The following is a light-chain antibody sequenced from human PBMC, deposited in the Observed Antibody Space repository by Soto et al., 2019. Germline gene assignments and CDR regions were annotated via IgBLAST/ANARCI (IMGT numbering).Light chain of an antibody. CDR3: QQSGGSPFT. V-gene: IGKV3-20*01. CDR2: AAS. CDR1: HSVGVNS. Sequence: EIVLTQSPGTLSLSPGERATISCRASHSVGVNSLAWYQQKGGQAPRLLIYAASTRERGVPYRFSGTGSGTDFALTISRLQTDDSAVYYCQQSGGSPFTFGPGTKVDIK. J-gene: IGKJ3*01.